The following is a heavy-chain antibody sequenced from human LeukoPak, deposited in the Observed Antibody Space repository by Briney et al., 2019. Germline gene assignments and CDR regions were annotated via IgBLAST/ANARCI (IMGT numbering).Heavy chain of an antibody. CDR3: AKDWEQWSYTNWYFDL. V-gene: IGHV1-8*01. J-gene: IGHJ2*01. CDR2: MNPNSGNT. D-gene: IGHD6-19*01. CDR1: GYTFTSYD. Sequence: ASVKVSCKASGYTFTSYDINWVRQATGQGLEWMGWMNPNSGNTGYAQKFQGRVTMTRNTSISTAYMELSSLRSEDTAVYYCAKDWEQWSYTNWYFDLWGRGTLVTVSS.